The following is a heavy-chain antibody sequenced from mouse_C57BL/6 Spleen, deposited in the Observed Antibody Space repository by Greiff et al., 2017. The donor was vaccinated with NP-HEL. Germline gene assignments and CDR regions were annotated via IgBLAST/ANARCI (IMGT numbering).Heavy chain of an antibody. V-gene: IGHV10-1*01. CDR1: GFSFNTYA. Sequence: EVHLVESGGGLVQPKGSLKLSCAASGFSFNTYAMNWVRQAPGKGLEWVARIRSKSNNYATYYADSVKDRFTISRDDSESMLYLQMNNLKTEDTAMYYCVRQEDGYFYAMDYWGQGTSVTVSS. J-gene: IGHJ4*01. D-gene: IGHD2-3*01. CDR3: VRQEDGYFYAMDY. CDR2: IRSKSNNYAT.